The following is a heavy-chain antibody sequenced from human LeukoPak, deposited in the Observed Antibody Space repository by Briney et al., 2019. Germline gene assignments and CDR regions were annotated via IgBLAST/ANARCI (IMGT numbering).Heavy chain of an antibody. D-gene: IGHD3-22*01. V-gene: IGHV4-61*02. CDR3: ARGPYSYDSSGAFDI. J-gene: IGHJ3*02. Sequence: SQTLSLTCTVSGDSISSGDYYWSWIRQPAGKGLEWIVRISSSGSTNYNPSLKSRVTISVDTSKNQFSLKLSSVTAADTAVYFCARGPYSYDSSGAFDIWGQGTMVTVSS. CDR2: ISSSGST. CDR1: GDSISSGDYY.